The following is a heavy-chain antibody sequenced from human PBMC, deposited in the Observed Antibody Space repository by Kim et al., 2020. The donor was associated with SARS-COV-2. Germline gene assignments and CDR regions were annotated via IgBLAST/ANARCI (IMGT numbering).Heavy chain of an antibody. CDR2: ISAGGGST. Sequence: GGSLRLSCAASGFTFSSYAMTWVRQAPGRGLEWVSTISAGGGSTYYADPVKGRFTISRDTSKSTLYVQMNSLRAEDTAVYYCAKDAYYYASGSYRLFDYWGQGTLVTVSS. CDR1: GFTFSSYA. J-gene: IGHJ4*02. V-gene: IGHV3-23*01. CDR3: AKDAYYYASGSYRLFDY. D-gene: IGHD3-10*01.